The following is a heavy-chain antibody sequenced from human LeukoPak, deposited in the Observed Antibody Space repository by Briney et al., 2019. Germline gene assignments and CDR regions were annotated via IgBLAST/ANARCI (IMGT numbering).Heavy chain of an antibody. V-gene: IGHV3-13*01. CDR2: IGTAGDT. CDR1: GFTFSSYD. Sequence: GGSLRLSCAASGFTFSSYDMHWVRHATGKGLEWVSGIGTAGDTYYPGSVKGRFNISRENAKNSLYLQMNSLRAGDTAVYYCTRGAGSSGWDPFDYWGQGTLVTVSS. J-gene: IGHJ4*02. D-gene: IGHD6-19*01. CDR3: TRGAGSSGWDPFDY.